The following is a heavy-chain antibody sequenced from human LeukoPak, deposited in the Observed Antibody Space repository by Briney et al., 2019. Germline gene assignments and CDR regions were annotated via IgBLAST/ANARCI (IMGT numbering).Heavy chain of an antibody. Sequence: SETLSLTCAVYGGSFSGYYWSWIRQPPGKGLEWIGEINHSGSTNYNPSLKSRVTISVDTSKDQFSLKLSSVTAADTAVYYCARGVHQFDYWGQGTLVTVSS. CDR2: INHSGST. D-gene: IGHD1-1*01. V-gene: IGHV4-34*01. J-gene: IGHJ4*02. CDR1: GGSFSGYY. CDR3: ARGVHQFDY.